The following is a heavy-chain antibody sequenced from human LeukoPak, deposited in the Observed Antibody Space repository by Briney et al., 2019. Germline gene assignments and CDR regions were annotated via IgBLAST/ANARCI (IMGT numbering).Heavy chain of an antibody. CDR2: INHSGST. CDR1: GGSFSGYY. J-gene: IGHJ4*02. D-gene: IGHD6-13*01. V-gene: IGHV4-34*01. CDR3: ARLGSWYEPFDY. Sequence: PSETLSLTCAVYGGSFSGYYWSWIRQPPGKGLEWIGEINHSGSTNYNPSLKSRVTISVDTTKNQFSLKLSSVIAADTAVYCCARLGSWYEPFDYWGQGTLVTVSS.